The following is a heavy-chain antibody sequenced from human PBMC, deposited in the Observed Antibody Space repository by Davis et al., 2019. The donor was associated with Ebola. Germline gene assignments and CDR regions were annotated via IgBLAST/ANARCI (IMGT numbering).Heavy chain of an antibody. Sequence: PGGSLRLSCLGSGFTFSMFGMNWVRQAPGKGPEWVASISYDGSEKLSADAVKGRFTISRDNSKNTLYLQMNSLRVDDTATYFCARDFFEFTSSSFSDYWGQGTVLTVSS. D-gene: IGHD3-10*01. J-gene: IGHJ4*02. CDR1: GFTFSMFG. CDR3: ARDFFEFTSSSFSDY. V-gene: IGHV3-30*03. CDR2: ISYDGSEK.